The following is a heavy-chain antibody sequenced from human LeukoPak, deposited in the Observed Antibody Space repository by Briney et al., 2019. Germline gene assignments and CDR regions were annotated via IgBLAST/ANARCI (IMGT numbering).Heavy chain of an antibody. CDR1: GFTFSSYA. J-gene: IGHJ4*02. D-gene: IGHD3-9*01. CDR2: ISGSGGST. CDR3: AKGRGYDILTGYDY. Sequence: PGGSLRLSCAASGFTFSSYAMSWVRQAPGKGLEWVSAISGSGGSTYYADPVKGRFTISRDNSKNTLYLQMNSLRAEDTAVYYCAKGRGYDILTGYDYWGQGTLVTVSS. V-gene: IGHV3-23*01.